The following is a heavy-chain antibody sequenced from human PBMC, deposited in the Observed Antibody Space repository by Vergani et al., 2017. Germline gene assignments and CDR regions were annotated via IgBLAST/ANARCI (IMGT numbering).Heavy chain of an antibody. D-gene: IGHD3-22*01. Sequence: QVQLQESGPGLVKPSQTLSLTCTVSGGSISSGGYYWSWIRQHPGKGLEWIGYIYYSGSTYYNPSLKSRVTISVDTSKNQFSLKLSSVTAADTAVYYCATQYYYDSSGYGAYYGMDVWGQGTTVTVSS. J-gene: IGHJ6*02. CDR3: ATQYYYDSSGYGAYYGMDV. CDR2: IYYSGST. V-gene: IGHV4-31*03. CDR1: GGSISSGGYY.